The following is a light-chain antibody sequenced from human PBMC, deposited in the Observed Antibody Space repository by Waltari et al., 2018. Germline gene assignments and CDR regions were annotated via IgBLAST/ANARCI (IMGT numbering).Light chain of an antibody. CDR3: QQYSSSPLT. CDR1: QSVNNY. J-gene: IGKJ3*01. CDR2: GAS. Sequence: EIVLTQSPGTLSLSQGERATLSCSASQSVNNYLAWFQQKPGQAPRLLIHGASSRATGIPGRISGSGSGTDFTLTISGLEPQDFAVYYCQQYSSSPLTFGPGTKVDIK. V-gene: IGKV3-20*01.